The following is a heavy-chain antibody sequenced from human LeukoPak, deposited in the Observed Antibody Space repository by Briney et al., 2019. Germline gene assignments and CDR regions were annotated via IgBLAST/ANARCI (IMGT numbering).Heavy chain of an antibody. D-gene: IGHD2-2*01. CDR2: IYHSGST. CDR3: ARKSRSTRRIDY. Sequence: PSQTLSLTCTVSGGSISSGGYYWSWIRQHPGKGLEWIGYIYHSGSTYYNPSLKSRVTISVDTSKNQFSLKLSCVTAADTAVYYCARKSRSTRRIDYWGQGTLVTVSS. CDR1: GGSISSGGYY. V-gene: IGHV4-31*03. J-gene: IGHJ4*02.